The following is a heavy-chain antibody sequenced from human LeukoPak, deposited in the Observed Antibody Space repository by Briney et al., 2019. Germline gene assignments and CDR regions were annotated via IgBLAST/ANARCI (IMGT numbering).Heavy chain of an antibody. Sequence: PGGSLRLSCAASGFTFSSYAMHWVRQAPGKGLEWVAVISYDGSNKYYADSVKGRFTISRDNSKNTLYLQMNSLRAEDTAVYYCARLSGGYYDSSGPDYWGQGTLVTVSS. J-gene: IGHJ4*02. CDR3: ARLSGGYYDSSGPDY. D-gene: IGHD3-22*01. CDR1: GFTFSSYA. CDR2: ISYDGSNK. V-gene: IGHV3-30-3*01.